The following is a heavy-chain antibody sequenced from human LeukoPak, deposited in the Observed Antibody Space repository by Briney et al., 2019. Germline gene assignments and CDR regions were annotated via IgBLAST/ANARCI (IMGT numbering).Heavy chain of an antibody. CDR2: INAGNGNT. CDR1: GYTFTSYA. CDR3: AREWSRGYDILSFPFDP. J-gene: IGHJ5*02. V-gene: IGHV1-3*01. D-gene: IGHD3-9*01. Sequence: GASVKVSCKASGYTFTSYAMHWVRQAPGQRLEWMGWINAGNGNTKYSQKFQGRVTITRDKSASTAYMELSSLRSEDTAVYYCAREWSRGYDILSFPFDPWGQGTLVTVSS.